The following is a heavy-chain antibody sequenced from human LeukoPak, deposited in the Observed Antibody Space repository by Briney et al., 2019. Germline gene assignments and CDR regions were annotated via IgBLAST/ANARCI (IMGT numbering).Heavy chain of an antibody. CDR2: INDSGST. CDR3: ARVTADAFDI. CDR1: GGPFSDHY. Sequence: PSGTLSLTCGVYGGPFSDHYWSWIRQTPGKGLEWIGEINDSGSTNYYPSLKSRVTISVDTSKNQFSLKLSSVTAADTAVYYCARVTADAFDIWGQGTMVTVSS. V-gene: IGHV4-34*01. J-gene: IGHJ3*02.